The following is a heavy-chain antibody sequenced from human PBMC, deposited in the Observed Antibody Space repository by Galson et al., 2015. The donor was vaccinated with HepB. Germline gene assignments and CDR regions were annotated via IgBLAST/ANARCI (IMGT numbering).Heavy chain of an antibody. CDR3: ASLLAYCGGDCYSNYYYYGMDV. D-gene: IGHD2-21*02. CDR2: ISSSSSYI. J-gene: IGHJ6*02. V-gene: IGHV3-21*01. CDR1: GFTFSSYS. Sequence: LRLSCAASGFTFSSYSLNWVRQAPGKGLEWVSSISSSSSYIYYADSVKGRFTISRDNAKNSLYLQMNSLRAEDTAVYYCASLLAYCGGDCYSNYYYYGMDVWGQGTTVTVSS.